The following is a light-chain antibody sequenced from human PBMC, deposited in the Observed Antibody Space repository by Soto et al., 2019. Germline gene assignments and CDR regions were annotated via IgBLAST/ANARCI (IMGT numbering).Light chain of an antibody. CDR2: GAS. Sequence: EIVLTQSPGNLYLSPGERATLSCRASQSVSSIYLAWYQQKPGQAPRLLIYGASSRATGIPDRFSGSGSGTDFTLTISRLEPEDFAVYYCQQYGSSRWTFGQGTKVDIK. J-gene: IGKJ1*01. CDR3: QQYGSSRWT. V-gene: IGKV3-20*01. CDR1: QSVSSIY.